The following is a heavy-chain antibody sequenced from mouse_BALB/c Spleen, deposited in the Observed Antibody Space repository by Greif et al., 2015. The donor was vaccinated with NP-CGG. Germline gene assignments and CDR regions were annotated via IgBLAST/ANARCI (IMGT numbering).Heavy chain of an antibody. CDR3: AREYYGSSCWYSDV. J-gene: IGHJ1*01. CDR2: SRNKANDYTT. Sequence: EGQGVESGGGLVQPGGSLRLSCATSGFTFSDFYMEWVRQPPGKRLEWIAASRNKANDYTTEYSASVKGRFIVSRDTSQSTIYLQRNALRAEDTAIYYCAREYYGSSCWYSDVWGAGTRVTVSS. D-gene: IGHD1-1*01. CDR1: GFTFSDFY. V-gene: IGHV7-1*02.